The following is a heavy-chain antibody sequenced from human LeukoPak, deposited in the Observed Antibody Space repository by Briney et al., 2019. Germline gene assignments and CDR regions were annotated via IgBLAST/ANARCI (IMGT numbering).Heavy chain of an antibody. Sequence: SETLSLTCTVSGGSISYQYWAWIRQPPGKRLEWIGYSYYSGSTTYSPSLKSRVTISVDTSNTLFSLELRSVSAADTAAYYCARGRGDYKSPNWFDSWGQGILVTVSS. V-gene: IGHV4-59*11. CDR3: ARGRGDYKSPNWFDS. D-gene: IGHD4-17*01. CDR1: GGSISYQY. CDR2: SYYSGST. J-gene: IGHJ5*01.